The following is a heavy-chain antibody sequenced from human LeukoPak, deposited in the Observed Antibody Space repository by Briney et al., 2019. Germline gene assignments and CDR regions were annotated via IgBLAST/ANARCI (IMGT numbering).Heavy chain of an antibody. CDR1: GYSISSGYY. V-gene: IGHV4-38-2*02. CDR3: ARGLGVTGPFDY. J-gene: IGHJ4*02. CDR2: IYHSGST. D-gene: IGHD1-14*01. Sequence: PSETLSLTCTVSGYSISSGYYWGWIRQPPGKGLEWIGSIYHSGSTYYNPSLKSRVTISVDTSKNQFPLKLSSVTAADTAVYYCARGLGVTGPFDYWGQGTLVTVSS.